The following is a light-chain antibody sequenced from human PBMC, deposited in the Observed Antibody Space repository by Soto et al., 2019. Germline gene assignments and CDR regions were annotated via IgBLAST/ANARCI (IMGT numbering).Light chain of an antibody. CDR3: QQYGSSPPWT. Sequence: EIVLTQSPGTLSLSPGERATLSCRASQSVSSSYLAWYQQKPGQAPRLLIYGASSRATGIPDRFSGSGSKTDFTLTISRLEPKDFAVYYCQQYGSSPPWTFGQGTKVEIK. J-gene: IGKJ1*01. CDR2: GAS. CDR1: QSVSSSY. V-gene: IGKV3-20*01.